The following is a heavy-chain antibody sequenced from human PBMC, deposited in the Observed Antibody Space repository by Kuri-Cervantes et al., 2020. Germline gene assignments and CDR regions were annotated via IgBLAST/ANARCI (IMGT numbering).Heavy chain of an antibody. J-gene: IGHJ5*02. D-gene: IGHD3-16*01. V-gene: IGHV3-21*01. CDR2: ISSSSSYI. CDR1: GFTFSNYT. CDR3: ARDHYGGAGFDP. Sequence: LSCAASGFTFSNYTMNWVRQAPGKGLAWASSISSSSSYIYYADSVKGRFTISRDNAKNSLYLQMNSLRAEDTALYCCARDHYGGAGFDPWGQGTLVTVAS.